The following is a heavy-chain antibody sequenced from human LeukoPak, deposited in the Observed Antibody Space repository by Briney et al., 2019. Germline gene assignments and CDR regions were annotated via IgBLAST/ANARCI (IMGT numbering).Heavy chain of an antibody. CDR2: INHSGST. Sequence: SETLSLTCAVYGGSFSGYYWSWIRQPPGRGLEWIGEINHSGSTNYNPSLKSRVTISVDTSKNQFSLKLSSVTAADTAVYYCARGRGDDSSGSVDYWGQGTLGTVSS. J-gene: IGHJ4*02. D-gene: IGHD3-22*01. V-gene: IGHV4-34*01. CDR3: ARGRGDDSSGSVDY. CDR1: GGSFSGYY.